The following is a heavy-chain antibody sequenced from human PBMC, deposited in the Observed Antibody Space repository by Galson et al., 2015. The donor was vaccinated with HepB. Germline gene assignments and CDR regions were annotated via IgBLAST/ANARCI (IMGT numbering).Heavy chain of an antibody. Sequence: SLRLSCAASGFDFNNCGMHWVRQAPGKGPEWVAVMWSDGSNKLYADSVKGRFAISRDNSNNTLYLQMNSLGAEDTAVYYCAREGMDGSGTYLDYWGQGTPVTVSS. CDR1: GFDFNNCG. D-gene: IGHD3-10*01. CDR2: MWSDGSNK. J-gene: IGHJ4*02. V-gene: IGHV3-33*01. CDR3: AREGMDGSGTYLDY.